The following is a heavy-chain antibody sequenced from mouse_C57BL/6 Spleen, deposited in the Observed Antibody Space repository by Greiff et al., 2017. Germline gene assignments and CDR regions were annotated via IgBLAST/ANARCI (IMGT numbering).Heavy chain of an antibody. CDR1: GYSFTSYY. V-gene: IGHV1-66*01. Sequence: VQGVESGPELVKPGASVKISCKASGYSFTSYYIHWVKQRPGQGLEWIGWIYPGSGNTKYNEKFKGKATLTADTSSSTAYMQLSSLTSEDSAVYYCARSHDYDVWYFDVWGTGTTVTVSS. CDR2: IYPGSGNT. D-gene: IGHD2-4*01. CDR3: ARSHDYDVWYFDV. J-gene: IGHJ1*03.